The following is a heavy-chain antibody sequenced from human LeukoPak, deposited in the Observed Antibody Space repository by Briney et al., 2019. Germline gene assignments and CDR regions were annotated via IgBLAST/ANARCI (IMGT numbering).Heavy chain of an antibody. CDR1: GFTFSSYD. V-gene: IGHV3-13*04. Sequence: GESLRLSCAASGFTFSSYDMHWVRQAAGKGLEWVSAIGTAGDTYSPGSVKGRFTISRENAKNHLYLQMNRLRAGDTAVYYCARLDGSGSYDYWGQGTLVTVSS. D-gene: IGHD3-10*01. CDR2: IGTAGDT. J-gene: IGHJ4*02. CDR3: ARLDGSGSYDY.